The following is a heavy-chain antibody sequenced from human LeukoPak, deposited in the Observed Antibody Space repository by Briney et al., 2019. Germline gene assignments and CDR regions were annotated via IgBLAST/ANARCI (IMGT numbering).Heavy chain of an antibody. V-gene: IGHV1-18*01. CDR1: GYTFTSYG. CDR3: ARDYYDDYGDHFGY. Sequence: GASVKVSCKASGYTFTSYGISWVRQAPGQGLEWMGWISAYNGNTNYAQKLQGRVTMTTDTSTSTAYIELRSLRSDDTAVYYCARDYYDDYGDHFGYWGQGTLVTVSS. CDR2: ISAYNGNT. J-gene: IGHJ4*02. D-gene: IGHD4-17*01.